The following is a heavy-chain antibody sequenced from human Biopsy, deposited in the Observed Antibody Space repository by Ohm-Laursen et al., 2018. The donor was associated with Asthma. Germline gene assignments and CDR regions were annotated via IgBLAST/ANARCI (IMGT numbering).Heavy chain of an antibody. D-gene: IGHD2-2*01. CDR3: ARKAGSCISRTCYSLDF. Sequence: ASVKVSRKLLGGTFNTYVIGWVRQAPGQGLEWMGGINSVFGTTTYPQKFQDRVTITADDSTSTVYMELSSLRSEDTAVYYCARKAGSCISRTCYSLDFWGQGTLVTVSS. CDR2: INSVFGTT. V-gene: IGHV1-69*13. CDR1: GGTFNTYV. J-gene: IGHJ4*02.